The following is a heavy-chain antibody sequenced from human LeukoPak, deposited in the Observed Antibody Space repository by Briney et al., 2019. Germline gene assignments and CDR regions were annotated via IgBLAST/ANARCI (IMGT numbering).Heavy chain of an antibody. D-gene: IGHD1-14*01. CDR1: GYTFTSYD. J-gene: IGHJ6*03. CDR2: MNPNSGNT. CDR3: ARVGARIEYYYYMDV. Sequence: ASVTVSCKASGYTFTSYDINWVRQATGQGLEWMGWMNPNSGNTGYAQKFQGRVTMTRNTSISTAYMELSSLRSEDTAVYYCARVGARIEYYYYMDVWGKGTTVTVSS. V-gene: IGHV1-8*01.